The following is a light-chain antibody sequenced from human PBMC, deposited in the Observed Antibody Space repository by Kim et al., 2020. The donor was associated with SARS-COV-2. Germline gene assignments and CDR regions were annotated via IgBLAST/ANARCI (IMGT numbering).Light chain of an antibody. CDR2: DTS. V-gene: IGKV1-33*01. CDR3: QQYNSLPLT. Sequence: AAVGDRVIITCQASQDITSDLNWCQQKPGKPPNLLIYDTSSLETGVPSRFSGSGSGTNFTFTISSLQPEDIATYYCQQYNSLPLTFGGGTKVDIK. CDR1: QDITSD. J-gene: IGKJ4*01.